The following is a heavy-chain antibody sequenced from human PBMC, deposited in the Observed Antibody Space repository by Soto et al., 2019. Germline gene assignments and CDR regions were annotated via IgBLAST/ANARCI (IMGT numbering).Heavy chain of an antibody. CDR2: ISSSSRTI. CDR1: GFTFSSYS. CDR3: ARYEDKITGTTYGG. Sequence: EVQLVESGGGLVQPGGSLRLSCAASGFTFSSYSMNWVRQAPGKGLEWVSYISSSSRTIYYADSVKGRFTISRNNAKNALYLQMNSLRAEDTAVYYCARYEDKITGTTYGGWGQGTLVTVSS. J-gene: IGHJ4*02. D-gene: IGHD1-7*01. V-gene: IGHV3-48*01.